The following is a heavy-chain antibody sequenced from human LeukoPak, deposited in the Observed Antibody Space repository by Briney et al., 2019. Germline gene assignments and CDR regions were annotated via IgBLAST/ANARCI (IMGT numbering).Heavy chain of an antibody. CDR2: ISDSGGSG. V-gene: IGHV3-23*01. CDR1: GFTFSNHA. D-gene: IGHD6-19*01. CDR3: AGLRGSGWSGH. J-gene: IGHJ4*02. Sequence: GGSLRLSCAASGFTFSNHAMTWVRQAPGKGLEWVSTISDSGGSGYYTDSVKGRFTISRDNSKNTLYLQMSSLRAEDTALYYCAGLRGSGWSGHWGQGTLVTVSS.